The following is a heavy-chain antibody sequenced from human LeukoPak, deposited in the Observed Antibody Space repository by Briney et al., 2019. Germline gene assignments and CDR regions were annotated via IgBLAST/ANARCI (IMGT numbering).Heavy chain of an antibody. Sequence: GGSLRLSCAASGFTFSSYEMNWVRQAPGKGLEWVSYISSSGSTIYYADSVKGRFTISRDNAKNSLYLQMNSLRAEDTAVYYCAGDTHYDFWSGYQSFDYWGQGTLVTVSS. CDR1: GFTFSSYE. V-gene: IGHV3-48*03. CDR3: AGDTHYDFWSGYQSFDY. J-gene: IGHJ4*02. D-gene: IGHD3-3*01. CDR2: ISSSGSTI.